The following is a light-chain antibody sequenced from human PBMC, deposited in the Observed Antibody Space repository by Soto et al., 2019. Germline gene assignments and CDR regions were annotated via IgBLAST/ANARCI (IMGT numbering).Light chain of an antibody. J-gene: IGKJ1*01. CDR2: DVS. V-gene: IGKV1-5*01. Sequence: DIQMTQSPSTVSAYVGDSVTITCRASQSITTWLAWYQQRPGKAPKLLIYDVSSLQSGVPSRFSGSGSGTEFTLTISSLQPEDVATYYCQNFDSTPQTFGQGTKVDIK. CDR3: QNFDSTPQT. CDR1: QSITTW.